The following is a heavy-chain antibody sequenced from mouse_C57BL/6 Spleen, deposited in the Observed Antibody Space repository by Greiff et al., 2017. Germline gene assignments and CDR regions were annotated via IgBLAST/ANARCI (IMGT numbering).Heavy chain of an antibody. J-gene: IGHJ2*01. CDR2: IYPGDGDT. CDR3: SRKGEGDY. CDR1: GYAFSSSW. V-gene: IGHV1-82*01. Sequence: QVQLQQSGPELVKPGASVKISCKASGYAFSSSWMNWVKQRPGQGLEWIGRIYPGDGDTNYNGKFKGKATLTADKSSSTAYMQLSSLTSEDFAVYFCSRKGEGDYWGQGTTLTVSS.